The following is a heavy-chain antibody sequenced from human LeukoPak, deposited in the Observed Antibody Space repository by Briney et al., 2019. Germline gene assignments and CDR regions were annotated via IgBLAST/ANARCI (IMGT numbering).Heavy chain of an antibody. CDR2: ISSSSSYI. J-gene: IGHJ2*01. CDR1: GFTFSSYS. CDR3: ARDPDYGGNSGWYFDL. Sequence: PGGSLRLSCAASGFTFSSYSMNWVRQAPGKGVEWVSSISSSSSYIYYADSVKGRFTISRDNAKNSLYLQMNSLRAEDTAVYYCARDPDYGGNSGWYFDLWGRGTLVTVSS. D-gene: IGHD4-23*01. V-gene: IGHV3-21*01.